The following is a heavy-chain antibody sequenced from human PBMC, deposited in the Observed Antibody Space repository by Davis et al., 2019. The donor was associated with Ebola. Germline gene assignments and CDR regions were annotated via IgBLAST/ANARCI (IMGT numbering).Heavy chain of an antibody. D-gene: IGHD2-2*01. CDR3: ARPIVVVPAAIPYDAFDI. CDR2: ISGSGGST. J-gene: IGHJ3*02. V-gene: IGHV3-23*01. Sequence: GESLKISCAASGFTFSSYAMSWVRQAPGKGLEWVSAISGSGGSTYYADSVKGRFTISRDNAKNSLYLQMNSLRDEDTAVYYCARPIVVVPAAIPYDAFDIWGQGTMVTVSS. CDR1: GFTFSSYA.